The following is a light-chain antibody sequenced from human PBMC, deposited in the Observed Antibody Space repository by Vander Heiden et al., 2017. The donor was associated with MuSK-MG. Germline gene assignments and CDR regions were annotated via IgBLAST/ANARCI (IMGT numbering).Light chain of an antibody. CDR2: AAA. CDR1: QGISNY. J-gene: IGKJ1*01. V-gene: IGKV1-27*01. Sequence: DIPLTQSPSSLSASVGNRATITCRGSQGISNYLAWYQQKPGKVPKLLIYAAATLQAGVPSRFSGSGSGTDFTRTISSLQPEDVATYYCQKYNSAPWTFGQGTKVEIK. CDR3: QKYNSAPWT.